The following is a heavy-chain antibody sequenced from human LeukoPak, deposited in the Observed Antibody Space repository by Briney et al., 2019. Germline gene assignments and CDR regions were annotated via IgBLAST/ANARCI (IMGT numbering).Heavy chain of an antibody. CDR1: GYTFTGYY. J-gene: IGHJ5*02. CDR2: INPNSGGT. Sequence: ASVKVSCKASGYTFTGYYMHWVRQAPGQGLEWMGWINPNSGGTNYAQKFQGRVTMTRDTSISIAYMELSRLRSDDTAVYYCARVSFSGSSWYAWFDPWGQGTLVTVSS. D-gene: IGHD6-13*01. V-gene: IGHV1-2*02. CDR3: ARVSFSGSSWYAWFDP.